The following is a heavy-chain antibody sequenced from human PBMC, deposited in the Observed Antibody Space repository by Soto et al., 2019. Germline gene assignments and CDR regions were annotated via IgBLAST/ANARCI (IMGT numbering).Heavy chain of an antibody. J-gene: IGHJ4*02. D-gene: IGHD1-1*01. CDR2: INAGNGNT. Sequence: ASVKVSCKASGYTFTSYAMHWVRQAPGQRLEWMGWINAGNGNTKYSQNFQGRVTITRDTSASTAYMELSSLRSEDTAVYYCARDGLEQAFDYWGQGTLVTVSS. V-gene: IGHV1-3*01. CDR3: ARDGLEQAFDY. CDR1: GYTFTSYA.